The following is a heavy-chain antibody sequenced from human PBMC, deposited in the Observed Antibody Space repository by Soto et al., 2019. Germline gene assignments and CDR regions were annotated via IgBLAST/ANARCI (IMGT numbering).Heavy chain of an antibody. D-gene: IGHD6-13*01. V-gene: IGHV3-9*01. CDR2: ISWNSGTI. Sequence: GGSLRLSCAASGFTFDDYAMHWVRQAPGKGLEWVSGISWNSGTIGYADSVKGRFPISRDNAKNSLYLQMNSLRAEDTALYYCAKDGYSSSWAISSYFYYYYMDVWGKGTTVTVSS. J-gene: IGHJ6*03. CDR3: AKDGYSSSWAISSYFYYYYMDV. CDR1: GFTFDDYA.